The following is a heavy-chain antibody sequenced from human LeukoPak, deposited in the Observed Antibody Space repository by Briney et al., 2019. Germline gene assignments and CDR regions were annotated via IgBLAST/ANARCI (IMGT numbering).Heavy chain of an antibody. V-gene: IGHV3-21*01. Sequence: GGSLRLSCAASGFTFSSYSMNWVGQAPGQGLEWVSSISSSSSYIYYADPVKGRFTISKDNAKNYLYLQMDSLRAAQPAVYYRARDLPQPHDYHDSSGYGRDIWGQGAMVTVSS. CDR1: GFTFSSYS. CDR2: ISSSSSYI. CDR3: ARDLPQPHDYHDSSGYGRDI. J-gene: IGHJ3*02. D-gene: IGHD3-22*01.